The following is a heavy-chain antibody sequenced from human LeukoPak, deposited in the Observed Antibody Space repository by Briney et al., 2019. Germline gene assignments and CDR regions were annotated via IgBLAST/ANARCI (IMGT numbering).Heavy chain of an antibody. J-gene: IGHJ4*02. D-gene: IGHD6-19*01. V-gene: IGHV4-39*01. CDR1: GDSISTGSYY. Sequence: SETLSLTCSVSGDSISTGSYYWGWIRQPPGKGLEWIGSFYSTGSTYDNPSLKSRVTISKDTSKNQFSLKLTSVTAADTAAYYCARLTRSQWLPDYWGQGTLVTVSS. CDR2: FYSTGST. CDR3: ARLTRSQWLPDY.